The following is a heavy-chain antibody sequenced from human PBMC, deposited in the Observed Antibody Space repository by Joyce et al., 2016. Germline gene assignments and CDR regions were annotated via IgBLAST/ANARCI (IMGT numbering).Heavy chain of an antibody. Sequence: QVHLVQSGAEVKKPGASVKVSCKASGFSFTDYYIYWVRQAPGQGLEWMGWINPNSGGSHHAQKFQGRLTMTRDTSTSTAYMELSRLRSDDTAVIYCARGFSSGRYGLDVWGTGTTVTVSS. V-gene: IGHV1-2*02. CDR3: ARGFSSGRYGLDV. J-gene: IGHJ6*04. CDR2: INPNSGGS. CDR1: GFSFTDYY. D-gene: IGHD6-19*01.